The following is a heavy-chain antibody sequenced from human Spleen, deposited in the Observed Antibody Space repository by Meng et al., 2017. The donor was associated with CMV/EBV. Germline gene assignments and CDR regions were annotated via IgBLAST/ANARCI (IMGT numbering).Heavy chain of an antibody. CDR1: GFTFSSFA. CDR3: AKDRAPSDDSSGWYILDS. J-gene: IGHJ4*02. V-gene: IGHV3-23*01. Sequence: GGSLRLSCTASGFTFSSFAMNWVRQAPGKGLEWVSVVSGSGGATFYRDSVEGRLTISRDNSRNTVYLQMNSLRAEDTAMYYCAKDRAPSDDSSGWYILDSWGQGTLVTVSS. D-gene: IGHD6-19*01. CDR2: VSGSGGAT.